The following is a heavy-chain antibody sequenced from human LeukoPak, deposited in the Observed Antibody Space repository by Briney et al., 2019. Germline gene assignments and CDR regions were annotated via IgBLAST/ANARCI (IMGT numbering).Heavy chain of an antibody. J-gene: IGHJ4*02. D-gene: IGHD2-21*02. CDR2: ISGSGGST. V-gene: IGHV3-23*01. CDR1: GFTFSSYG. Sequence: PGGSLRLSCAASGFTFSSYGMSWVRQAPGKGLEWVSAISGSGGSTYYADSVKGRFTISRDNSKNTLYLQMNSLRAEDTAVYYCAKGWGQTYCGGDCLFFDYWGQGTLVTVSS. CDR3: AKGWGQTYCGGDCLFFDY.